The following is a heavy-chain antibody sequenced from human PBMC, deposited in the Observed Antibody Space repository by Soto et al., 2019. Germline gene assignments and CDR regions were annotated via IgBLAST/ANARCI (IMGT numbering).Heavy chain of an antibody. CDR3: ARAVAVAADFDY. D-gene: IGHD6-19*01. Sequence: ASVKVSCKASGYTFRSHGIHWVRQAPGQRLEWMGWINGGDGNTRYSQKFQGRVTITMDTSASTAYMQMISLRSEDTAVYYCARAVAVAADFDYWGQGTLVTSPQ. V-gene: IGHV1-3*01. CDR2: INGGDGNT. CDR1: GYTFRSHG. J-gene: IGHJ4*02.